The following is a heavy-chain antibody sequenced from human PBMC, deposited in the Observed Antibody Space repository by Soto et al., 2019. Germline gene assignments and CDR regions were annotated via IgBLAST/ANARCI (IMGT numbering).Heavy chain of an antibody. CDR2: INPSGGST. V-gene: IGHV1-46*01. J-gene: IGHJ4*02. CDR3: ARDYYGSGSYYSPVDY. Sequence: ASVKVSCKASGYTFTSYYMHWVRQAPGQGLEWMGIINPSGGSTSYAQKFQGRVTMTRDTSTSTVYMELSSLRSEDTAVYYCARDYYGSGSYYSPVDYWGQGTLVTVSS. D-gene: IGHD3-10*01. CDR1: GYTFTSYY.